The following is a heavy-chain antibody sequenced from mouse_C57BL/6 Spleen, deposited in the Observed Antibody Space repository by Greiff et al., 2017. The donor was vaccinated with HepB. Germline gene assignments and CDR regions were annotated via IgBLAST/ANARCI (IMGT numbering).Heavy chain of an antibody. CDR1: GYTFTDYY. V-gene: IGHV1-26*01. Sequence: EVKLVESGPELVKPGASVKISCKASGYTFTDYYMNWVKQSHGKSLEWIGDINPNNGGTSYNQKFKGKATLTVDKSSSTAYMELRSLTSEDSAVYYCARGKTHYYGSSYDYAMDYWGQGTSVTVSS. D-gene: IGHD1-1*01. CDR2: INPNNGGT. J-gene: IGHJ4*01. CDR3: ARGKTHYYGSSYDYAMDY.